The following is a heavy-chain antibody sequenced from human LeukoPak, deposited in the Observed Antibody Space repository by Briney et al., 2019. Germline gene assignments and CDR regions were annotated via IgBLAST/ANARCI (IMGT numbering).Heavy chain of an antibody. CDR1: GGSFSGYY. D-gene: IGHD6-13*01. CDR2: INHSGST. Sequence: SETLSLTCAVYGGSFSGYYWSWIRQPPGKGLEWIGEINHSGSTNYNPSLKSRVTVSVDTSKNQFSLKLSSVTAADTAVYYCARGQRYSSSWYGTLGYWGQGTLVTVSS. J-gene: IGHJ4*02. CDR3: ARGQRYSSSWYGTLGY. V-gene: IGHV4-34*01.